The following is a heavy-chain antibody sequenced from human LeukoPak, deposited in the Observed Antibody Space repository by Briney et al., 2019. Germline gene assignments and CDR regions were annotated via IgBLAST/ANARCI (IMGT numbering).Heavy chain of an antibody. V-gene: IGHV4-34*01. J-gene: IGHJ6*03. CDR1: GESFSGYY. Sequence: SETLSLTCAVYGESFSGYYWSWIRQPPGKGLEWIGEINHSGSTNYNPSLKSRVTISVDTSKNQFSLKLSSVTAADTAVYCCARGRPYDFWSGYYRPLGYYYYMDVWGKGTTVTVSS. CDR3: ARGRPYDFWSGYYRPLGYYYYMDV. D-gene: IGHD3-3*01. CDR2: INHSGST.